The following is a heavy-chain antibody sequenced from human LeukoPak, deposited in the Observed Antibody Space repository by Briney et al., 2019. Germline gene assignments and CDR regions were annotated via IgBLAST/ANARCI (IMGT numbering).Heavy chain of an antibody. CDR2: IWYDGSNK. D-gene: IGHD6-19*01. J-gene: IGHJ4*02. V-gene: IGHV3-33*08. Sequence: GGSLRLSCAASGFTFSSYSMNWVRQAPGKGLEWVAIIWYDGSNKYYADSVKGRFTISRDNSKNTLYLQMNSLRAEDTAVYYCARQQWLLFDCWGQGTLVTVSS. CDR1: GFTFSSYS. CDR3: ARQQWLLFDC.